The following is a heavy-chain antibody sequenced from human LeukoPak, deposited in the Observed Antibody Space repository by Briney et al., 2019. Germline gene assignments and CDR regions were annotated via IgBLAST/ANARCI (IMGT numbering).Heavy chain of an antibody. Sequence: GGSLRLFCAASGFTFSSYAMHWVRQAPGKGLEYVSAISSNGGSTYYANSVKGRFTISRDNSKNTLYLQMGSLRAEDMAVYYCARVGSGWYIDYWGQGTLVTVSS. D-gene: IGHD6-19*01. CDR3: ARVGSGWYIDY. V-gene: IGHV3-64*01. J-gene: IGHJ4*02. CDR2: ISSNGGST. CDR1: GFTFSSYA.